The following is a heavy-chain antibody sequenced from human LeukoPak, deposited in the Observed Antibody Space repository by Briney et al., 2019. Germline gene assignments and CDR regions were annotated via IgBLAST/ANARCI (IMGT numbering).Heavy chain of an antibody. CDR1: GFTFSSYW. CDR2: TKQDGSEK. V-gene: IGHV3-7*01. D-gene: IGHD2-21*02. CDR3: ARDTAYCGGDCPPGYYFDY. Sequence: GGSLRLSCAASGFTFSSYWMSWVRQAPGKGLEWVANTKQDGSEKYYVDSVKGRFTISRDNAKNSLYLQMNSLRAEDTAVYYCARDTAYCGGDCPPGYYFDYWGQGTLVTVSS. J-gene: IGHJ4*02.